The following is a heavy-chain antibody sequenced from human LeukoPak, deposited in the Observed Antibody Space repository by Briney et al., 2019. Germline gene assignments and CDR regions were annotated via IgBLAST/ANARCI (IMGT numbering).Heavy chain of an antibody. D-gene: IGHD4/OR15-4a*01. J-gene: IGHJ4*02. CDR1: GASINSGYVY. CDR3: ARAGAQFDY. Sequence: SETLSLTCTVSGASINSGYVYWSWIRQHPGKGLEWIGYIYDSGKTYYNPSLKSRVTISVDTSKSQFSLELTSVTAADTAVCYCARAGAQFDYWGQGTLVTVSS. CDR2: IYDSGKT. V-gene: IGHV4-31*03.